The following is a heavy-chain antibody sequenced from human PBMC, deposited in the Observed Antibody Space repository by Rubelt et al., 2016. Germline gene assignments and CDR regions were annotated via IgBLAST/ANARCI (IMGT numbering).Heavy chain of an antibody. Sequence: GGSLRLSCAASGFTFSNYAMSWVRQAPGKGLEWVSTIPISGGSTDYADSVKGRFTISRDNAKNSRYLQMNSLRGEDTAEYYCARGPGFTVVTAFDIWGQGTMVTVSS. CDR2: IPISGGST. CDR1: GFTFSNYA. J-gene: IGHJ3*02. V-gene: IGHV3-23*01. D-gene: IGHD2-21*02. CDR3: ARGPGFTVVTAFDI.